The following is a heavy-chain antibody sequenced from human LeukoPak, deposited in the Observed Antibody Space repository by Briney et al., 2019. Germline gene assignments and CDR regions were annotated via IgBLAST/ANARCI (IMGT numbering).Heavy chain of an antibody. CDR2: FEPEEGEHGET. J-gene: IGHJ3*02. Sequence: ASVKVSCRVSGYSLSDLSIHWVRHVGGKGLEWMGGFEPEEGEHGETIFAQNFEDRLTLTEDTAADTAYMELASLTSEDTAVYYCATDRLEIYSSHIWGQGTMVTVSS. V-gene: IGHV1-24*01. D-gene: IGHD1-1*01. CDR1: GYSLSDLS. CDR3: ATDRLEIYSSHI.